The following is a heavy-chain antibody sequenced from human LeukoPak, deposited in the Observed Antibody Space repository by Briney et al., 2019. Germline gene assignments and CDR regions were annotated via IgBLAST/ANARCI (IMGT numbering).Heavy chain of an antibody. V-gene: IGHV3-23*01. CDR3: AKDQTVVTAISTYDY. Sequence: GGSLRLSCAASGFTFSSYAMSWVRQAPGKGLEWVSAISGSGGSTYYADSVKGRFTISRDNSKNTLYLQMNSLRAEDTAVYYCAKDQTVVTAISTYDYWGQGTLVTVSS. CDR2: ISGSGGST. D-gene: IGHD2-21*02. J-gene: IGHJ4*02. CDR1: GFTFSSYA.